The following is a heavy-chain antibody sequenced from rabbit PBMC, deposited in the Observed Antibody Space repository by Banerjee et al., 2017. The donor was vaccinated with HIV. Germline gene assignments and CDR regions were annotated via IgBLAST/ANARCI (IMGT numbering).Heavy chain of an antibody. V-gene: IGHV1S45*01. D-gene: IGHD2-1*01. CDR1: GIDFSSYYY. J-gene: IGHJ4*01. CDR2: IYTGDGVT. Sequence: QQQLEESGGGLVKPGGTLTLTCKASGIDFSSYYYMCWVRQAPGKGLEWIACIYTGDGVTYYASWAKGRFPISKTSSTTVTLQMTSLTAADTATYFCAREDDDYGDYYFDLWGPGTLVTVS. CDR3: AREDDDYGDYYFDL.